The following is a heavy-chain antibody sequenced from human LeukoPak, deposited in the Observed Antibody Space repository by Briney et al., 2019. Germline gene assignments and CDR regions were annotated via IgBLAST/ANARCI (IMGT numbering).Heavy chain of an antibody. V-gene: IGHV4-4*07. D-gene: IGHD2-15*01. CDR2: IYTSGST. CDR1: GGSISSCY. CDR3: AREVARRYYYYYMDV. J-gene: IGHJ6*03. Sequence: SETLSLTCTVSGGSISSCYWSWIRQPAGKGLEWIGRIYTSGSTNYNPSLKSRVTMSVDTSKNQFSLKLSSVTAADTAVYYCAREVARRYYYYYMDVWGKGTTVTVSS.